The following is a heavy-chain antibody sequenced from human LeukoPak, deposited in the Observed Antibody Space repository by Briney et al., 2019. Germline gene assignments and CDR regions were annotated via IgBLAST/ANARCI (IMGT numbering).Heavy chain of an antibody. CDR2: IYYSGST. CDR3: ARLLPPYDY. D-gene: IGHD2-15*01. V-gene: IGHV4-31*03. J-gene: IGHJ4*02. Sequence: SETLSLTCTVSGGSISSGGYNWSWIRQDPGKGLEWIGYIYYSGSTYYNPSLKSRVTISVDTSKNQFSLKLSSVTAADTAVYYCARLLPPYDYWGQGTLVTVSS. CDR1: GGSISSGGYN.